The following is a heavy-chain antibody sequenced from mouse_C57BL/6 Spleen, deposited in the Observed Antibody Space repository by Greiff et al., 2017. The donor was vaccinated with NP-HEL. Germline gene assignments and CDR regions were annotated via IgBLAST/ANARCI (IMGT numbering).Heavy chain of an antibody. CDR2: INPYNGGT. CDR3: ARRITTVVAPLFDY. J-gene: IGHJ2*01. V-gene: IGHV1-19*01. CDR1: GYTFTDYY. D-gene: IGHD1-1*01. Sequence: DVKLQESGPVLVKPGASVKMSCKASGYTFTDYYMNWVKQSHGKSLEWIGVINPYNGGTSYNQKFKGKATLTVDKSSSTAYMELNSLTSEDSAVYYCARRITTVVAPLFDYWGQGTTLTVSS.